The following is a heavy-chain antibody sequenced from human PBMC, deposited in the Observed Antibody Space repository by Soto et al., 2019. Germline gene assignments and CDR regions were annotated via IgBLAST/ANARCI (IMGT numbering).Heavy chain of an antibody. D-gene: IGHD1-1*01. Sequence: SVKVSCKAAGGTFSSYAISWVRRALGQGLEWMGGIIPIFGTANYAQKFQGRVTITADKSTSTAYMELSSLRSEDTAVYYCPRLMYTGYYYGMDVWGQGTTVTVSS. CDR2: IIPIFGTA. V-gene: IGHV1-69*06. CDR3: PRLMYTGYYYGMDV. J-gene: IGHJ6*02. CDR1: GGTFSSYA.